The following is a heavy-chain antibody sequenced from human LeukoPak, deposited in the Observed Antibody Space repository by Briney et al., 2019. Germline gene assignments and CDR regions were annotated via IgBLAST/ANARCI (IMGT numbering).Heavy chain of an antibody. V-gene: IGHV4-39*01. CDR3: ARHIAIVGAITDAFDI. CDR2: IYYSGST. CDR1: GGSISSSSYY. D-gene: IGHD1-26*01. J-gene: IGHJ3*02. Sequence: SETLSLTCTVSGGSISSSSYYWGWIRQPPGKGLEWIGSIYYSGSTYYNPSLKSRVTISVDTSKNQFSLKLSSVTAADTAVYYCARHIAIVGAITDAFDIWGQGTMVTVSS.